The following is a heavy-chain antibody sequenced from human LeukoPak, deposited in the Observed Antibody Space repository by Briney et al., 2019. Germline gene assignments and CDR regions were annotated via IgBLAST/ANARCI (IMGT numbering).Heavy chain of an antibody. J-gene: IGHJ4*02. CDR1: GGSFSGYY. V-gene: IGHV4-34*01. D-gene: IGHD3-9*01. CDR3: ARGRHLRYLRYFGY. CDR2: INHSGST. Sequence: SETLSLTCAVYGGSFSGYYWSWIRQPPGKGLEWIGEINHSGSTNYNPSLKSRVTISVDTSKNQFSLKLSSVTAADTAVYYCARGRHLRYLRYFGYWGQGTLVTVSS.